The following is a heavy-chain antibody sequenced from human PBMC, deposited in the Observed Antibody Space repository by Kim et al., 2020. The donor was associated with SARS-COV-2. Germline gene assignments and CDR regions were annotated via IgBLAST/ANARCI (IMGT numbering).Heavy chain of an antibody. CDR2: ISGSGRTI. J-gene: IGHJ1*01. Sequence: GGSLRLSCVGSGFIFDDYEMNWVRHTPGKGLEWRSYISGSGRTIYYADSVKGRLVISRDNAKNSLYLHINDVRDDDTAVYYCVRDDYAANGWHFLPHWGEGVQATVPA. CDR1: GFIFDDYE. V-gene: IGHV3-48*03. D-gene: IGHD2-8*01. CDR3: VRDDYAANGWHFLPH.